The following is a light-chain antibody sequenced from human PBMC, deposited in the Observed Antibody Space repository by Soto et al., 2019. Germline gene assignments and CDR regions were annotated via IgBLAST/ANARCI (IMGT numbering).Light chain of an antibody. J-gene: IGKJ4*01. CDR2: GAS. V-gene: IGKV3-15*01. Sequence: EVVMTQSPASLSVSQGERVTLSCRASQSVRSELAWYQQKSGQPPRLLIYGASTRATGIPARFSGSGSGTEFTLTINDLQSEDFAVYYCQQYERWPPLTFGGGTKVDIK. CDR3: QQYERWPPLT. CDR1: QSVRSE.